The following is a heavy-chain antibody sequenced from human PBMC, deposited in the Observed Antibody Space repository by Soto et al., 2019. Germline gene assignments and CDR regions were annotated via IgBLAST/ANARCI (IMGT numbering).Heavy chain of an antibody. Sequence: QLLQSGGGLVQPGGSLTLSCAASGFTFGTTDMSWVRQAPGEGLEWVSTIDGSGGITYYADSVKCRFTISRDNSRNTVYLQMNSQRDDDTALYYCVKNSGWFNTWGQGALVTIAS. J-gene: IGHJ5*02. V-gene: IGHV3-23*01. CDR2: IDGSGGIT. CDR1: GFTFGTTD. D-gene: IGHD3-10*01. CDR3: VKNSGWFNT.